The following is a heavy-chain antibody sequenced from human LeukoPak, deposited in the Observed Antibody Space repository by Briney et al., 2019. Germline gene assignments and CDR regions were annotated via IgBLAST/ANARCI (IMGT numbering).Heavy chain of an antibody. CDR1: GGSVSSSNW. Sequence: SGTLSLTCTVSGGSVSSSNWWSWVRQPPGKGLEWIGEIYHSGSTNYNPSLKSRVTISGDKSKNQFSLKLSSVTAADTAVYYCARELPGGSGIYWGQGTLVTVSS. CDR2: IYHSGST. D-gene: IGHD3-10*01. CDR3: ARELPGGSGIY. J-gene: IGHJ4*02. V-gene: IGHV4-4*02.